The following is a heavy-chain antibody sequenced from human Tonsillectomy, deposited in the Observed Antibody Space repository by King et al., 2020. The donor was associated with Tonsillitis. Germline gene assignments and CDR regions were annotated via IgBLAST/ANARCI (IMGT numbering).Heavy chain of an antibody. J-gene: IGHJ4*02. CDR2: IYGGGTT. CDR1: GFSVSSHY. CDR3: ARVNYYDSSGYWSPYYFDY. V-gene: IGHV3-53*01. Sequence: VQLVESGGGLMQPGGSLRLSCAASGFSVSSHYMSWVRQAPGKGLEWVSVIYGGGTTYYADFGKGRFTISRDNSENTLYLQMNSLRAEDTAMYYCARVNYYDSSGYWSPYYFDYWGQGTLVTVSS. D-gene: IGHD3-22*01.